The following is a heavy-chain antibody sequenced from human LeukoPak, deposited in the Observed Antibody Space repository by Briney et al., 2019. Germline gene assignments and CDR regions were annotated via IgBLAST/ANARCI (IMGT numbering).Heavy chain of an antibody. CDR2: ISFSGGST. CDR1: GFTFSTYA. V-gene: IGHV3-23*01. CDR3: AKEPYSGSQLLDY. Sequence: GGSLRLSCAASGFTFSTYAMSWVRQAPGKGLEWVSAISFSGGSTHYAESVKGRFTISRDNSKNTLYLQMNSLRAEDTAVYYCAKEPYSGSQLLDYWGQGTLVTVSS. J-gene: IGHJ4*02. D-gene: IGHD1-26*01.